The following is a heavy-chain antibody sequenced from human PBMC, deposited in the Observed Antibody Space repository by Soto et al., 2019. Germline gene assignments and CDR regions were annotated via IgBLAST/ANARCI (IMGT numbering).Heavy chain of an antibody. V-gene: IGHV3-30*04. CDR2: VSYDGMNK. J-gene: IGHJ5*02. Sequence: PGGSLRLSCAASGFTFSTYSVHWVRQAPGKGLEWVALVSYDGMNKYYADSVKGRFTISRDNSKNTLYLHMSSLRAEDTAVYYCARASTTYYDIVTGYSGWFDPWGQGTLVTVSS. CDR3: ARASTTYYDIVTGYSGWFDP. CDR1: GFTFSTYS. D-gene: IGHD3-9*01.